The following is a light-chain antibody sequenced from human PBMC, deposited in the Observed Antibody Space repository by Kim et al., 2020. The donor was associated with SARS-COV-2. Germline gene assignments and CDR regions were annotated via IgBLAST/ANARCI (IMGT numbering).Light chain of an antibody. V-gene: IGKV3-20*01. J-gene: IGKJ3*01. CDR2: GAS. CDR1: RSVSSSY. CDR3: QQYGSSPLT. Sequence: SPGEKATLACRASRSVSSSYLAWYQQKPGQAPRLLIYGASSRATGIPDRFSGSGSGTDFTLTISRLEPEDFAVYYCQQYGSSPLTFGPGTKVDIK.